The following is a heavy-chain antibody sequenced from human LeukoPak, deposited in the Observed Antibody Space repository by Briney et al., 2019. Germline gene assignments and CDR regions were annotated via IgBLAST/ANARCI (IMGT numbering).Heavy chain of an antibody. CDR3: ARCGGDCYPAYYFDY. Sequence: ASVKVSCKASGYTFTGYYMHWVRQAPGQGLEWMGRINPNSGGTNYAQKFQGRVTMTRDTSISTAYMELSRLRSDDTAVYYCARCGGDCYPAYYFDYWGQGTLVTVSS. CDR2: INPNSGGT. V-gene: IGHV1-2*06. CDR1: GYTFTGYY. J-gene: IGHJ4*02. D-gene: IGHD2-21*02.